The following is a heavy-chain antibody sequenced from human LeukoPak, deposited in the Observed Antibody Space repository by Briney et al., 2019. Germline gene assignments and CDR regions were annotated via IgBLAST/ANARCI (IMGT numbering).Heavy chain of an antibody. CDR3: AREGIAARPRNYYNMDV. D-gene: IGHD6-6*01. CDR1: GYSISSGYY. V-gene: IGHV4-38-2*02. J-gene: IGHJ6*03. CDR2: IYHSGST. Sequence: SETLSLTCAVSGYSISSGYYWGWIRQPPGKGLEWIGSIYHSGSTYYNPSLKSRVTISVDTSKNQFSLKLSSVTAADTAVYYCAREGIAARPRNYYNMDVWGKGTTVTVSS.